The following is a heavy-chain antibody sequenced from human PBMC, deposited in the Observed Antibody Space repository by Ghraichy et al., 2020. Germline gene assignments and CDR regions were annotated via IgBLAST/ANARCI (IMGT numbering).Heavy chain of an antibody. CDR1: GGTFSSYA. V-gene: IGHV1-69*13. J-gene: IGHJ4*02. Sequence: SVKVSCKASGGTFSSYAISWVRQAPGQGLEWMGGIIPIFGTANYAQKFQGRVTITADESTSTAYMELSSLISEDTAVYYCASVYYYDSSGYYPQLDYWGQGTLVTVSS. CDR3: ASVYYYDSSGYYPQLDY. CDR2: IIPIFGTA. D-gene: IGHD3-22*01.